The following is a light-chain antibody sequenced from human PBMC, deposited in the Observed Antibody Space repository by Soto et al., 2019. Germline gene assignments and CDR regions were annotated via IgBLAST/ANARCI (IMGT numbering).Light chain of an antibody. CDR1: QSISNW. V-gene: IGKV1-5*01. J-gene: IGKJ2*01. CDR2: DAS. Sequence: DIQMTQSPSTLSAYVGDRVTITCRASQSISNWLAWYQQKPGKAPKLLIYDASKLESGVPSRFSGSVSGTEFTLTISSLQPDDFASYYCQHYHSFPHTFGQGAKLEIK. CDR3: QHYHSFPHT.